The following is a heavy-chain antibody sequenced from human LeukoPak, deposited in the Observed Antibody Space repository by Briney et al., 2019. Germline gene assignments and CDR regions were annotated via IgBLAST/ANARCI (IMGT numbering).Heavy chain of an antibody. CDR1: GFTFSSYE. J-gene: IGHJ4*02. D-gene: IGHD3-22*01. CDR2: ISSSGSTI. V-gene: IGHV3-48*03. CDR3: ASPRSSGYRH. Sequence: GGSLRLSCAASGFTFSSYEMNWVRQAPGKGLEWVSYISSSGSTIYYADSVKGRFTISRDNAKNPLYLQMNSLRAEDTAVYYCASPRSSGYRHWGQGTLVTVSS.